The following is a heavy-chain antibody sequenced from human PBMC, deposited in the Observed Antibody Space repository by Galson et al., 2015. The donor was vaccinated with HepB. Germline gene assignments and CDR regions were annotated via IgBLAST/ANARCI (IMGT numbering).Heavy chain of an antibody. Sequence: CAISGDSVSSNTVGWNWIRQSPSRGLEWLGGTYYRSKWSNDYAQSVQSRITINPDTPKNQISLQLNSVTPEDTAVYYCARSIHLGRGFDSWGQGTLVTVSS. CDR2: TYYRSKWSN. V-gene: IGHV6-1*01. CDR3: ARSIHLGRGFDS. J-gene: IGHJ4*02. D-gene: IGHD7-27*01. CDR1: GDSVSSNTVG.